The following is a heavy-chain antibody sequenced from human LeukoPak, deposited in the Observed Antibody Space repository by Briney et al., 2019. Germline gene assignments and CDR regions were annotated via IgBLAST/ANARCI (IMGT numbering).Heavy chain of an antibody. D-gene: IGHD5-24*01. J-gene: IGHJ4*02. CDR1: GYSFTSYW. V-gene: IGHV5-51*01. CDR3: ARHGRWDGYNWGSFDY. Sequence: GESLKISCKGSGYSFTSYWIGWVRQMPGKGLEWMGIIYPGDSDTRYSPSFQGQVTISADKSISTAYLQWSSLKASDTAMYYCARHGRWDGYNWGSFDYWGQGTLVTVSS. CDR2: IYPGDSDT.